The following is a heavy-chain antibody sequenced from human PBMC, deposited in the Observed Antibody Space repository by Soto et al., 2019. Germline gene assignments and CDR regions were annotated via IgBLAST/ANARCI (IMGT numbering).Heavy chain of an antibody. CDR3: ARDKYCSGGSCRKNWFDP. J-gene: IGHJ5*02. CDR1: GGSISSSY. D-gene: IGHD2-15*01. V-gene: IGHV4-59*01. CDR2: IYDDGSA. Sequence: PSETLSFTCTVSGGSISSSYWSWIRQPPGKGLEWLAYIYDDGSANYNSSLKSRATISLDMSKNPFSLKLTSVTAADTAVYYCARDKYCSGGSCRKNWFDPWGQGTLVTVSS.